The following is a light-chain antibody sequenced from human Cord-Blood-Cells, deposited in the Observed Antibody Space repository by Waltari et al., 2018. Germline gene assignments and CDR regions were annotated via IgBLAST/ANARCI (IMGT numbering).Light chain of an antibody. CDR3: SSYTSSSTHV. V-gene: IGLV2-14*01. Sequence: QAALTQPAPVSGSPGQSITIPCTGTSSAVGGFNFSPWYQQPPGKAPKLMIYDVSNRPSGVSNRFSGSKSGNTASLTISGLQAEDEADYYCSSYTSSSTHVFGTGTKVTVL. CDR1: SSAVGGFNF. J-gene: IGLJ1*01. CDR2: DVS.